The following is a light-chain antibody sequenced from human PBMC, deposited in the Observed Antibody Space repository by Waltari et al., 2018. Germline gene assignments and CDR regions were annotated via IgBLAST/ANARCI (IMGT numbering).Light chain of an antibody. Sequence: EIVLTQPPVTLSLSPGEGATLSCKPSQSVGSFLAWYQPRPGQAPRLLIYDASLRATGIPTRFSGSGSGTDFTLTISSLESEDFAVYYCQQRNSWPLTFGPGTTV. CDR1: QSVGSF. CDR3: QQRNSWPLT. CDR2: DAS. J-gene: IGKJ3*01. V-gene: IGKV3-11*01.